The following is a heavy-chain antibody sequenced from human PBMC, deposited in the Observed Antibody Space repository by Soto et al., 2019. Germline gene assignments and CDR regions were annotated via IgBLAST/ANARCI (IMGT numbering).Heavy chain of an antibody. CDR1: RFSLSTSGMC. D-gene: IGHD3-3*01. J-gene: IGHJ6*02. Sequence: GSGPTLVNPTQPLTLTSTFSRFSLSTSGMCVSWIRQPPEKALEWLARIDWDDDKYYSTSLKTRLTISKDTSKNQVVLTMTNMDPVDTATYYCARTPGGYDFWSGSPPRYGMDVWGQGTTVTVSS. CDR3: ARTPGGYDFWSGSPPRYGMDV. V-gene: IGHV2-70*11. CDR2: IDWDDDK.